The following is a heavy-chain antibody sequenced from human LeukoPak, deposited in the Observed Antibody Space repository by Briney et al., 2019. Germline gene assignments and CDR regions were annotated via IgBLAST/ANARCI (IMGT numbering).Heavy chain of an antibody. CDR2: ISSTSRSSYI. V-gene: IGHV3-21*01. CDR3: ASSSGYYPDRDY. D-gene: IGHD3-22*01. CDR1: GFSFSSYS. J-gene: IGHJ4*02. Sequence: GGSLRLSCAASGFSFSSYSMNWVRQAPGKGLEWVSSISSTSRSSYIFYAESVKGRFTISRDNTKNSLFLQMNSLVAEDTAVYYCASSSGYYPDRDYWGQGTLVTVSS.